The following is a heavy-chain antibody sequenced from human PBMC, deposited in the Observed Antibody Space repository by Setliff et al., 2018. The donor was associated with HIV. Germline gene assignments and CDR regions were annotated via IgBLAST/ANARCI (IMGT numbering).Heavy chain of an antibody. CDR3: ARVFGPFDY. D-gene: IGHD3-10*02. CDR1: GFTFSDYY. Sequence: GGSLRLSCAASGFTFSDYYMSWIRQAPGKGLEWVSYITGSSSYTNYADSVKGRFTISRDNSKNTQYLQMNSLRAEDTAVYYCARVFGPFDYWGQGTLVTVSS. V-gene: IGHV3-11*05. J-gene: IGHJ4*02. CDR2: ITGSSSYT.